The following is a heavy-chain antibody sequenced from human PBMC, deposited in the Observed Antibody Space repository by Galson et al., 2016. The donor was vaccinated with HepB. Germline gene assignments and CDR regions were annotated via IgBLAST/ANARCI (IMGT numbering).Heavy chain of an antibody. D-gene: IGHD1-26*01. CDR2: INPSGGST. CDR1: GYSFTNYY. J-gene: IGHJ4*02. CDR3: ARDRGYYSHFDS. Sequence: SVKVSCKASGYSFTNYYIHWLRRAPGEGLEWVGIINPSGGSTGYAQKFQGRVTMTRDTSTSIVYMDLTSLRSKDTAVYYCARDRGYYSHFDSWGQGTLVTVSS. V-gene: IGHV1-46*01.